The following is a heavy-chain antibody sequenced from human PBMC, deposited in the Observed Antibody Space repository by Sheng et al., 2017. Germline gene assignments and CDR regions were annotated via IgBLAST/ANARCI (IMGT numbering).Heavy chain of an antibody. V-gene: IGHV1-2*06. CDR1: GYTFTGYY. D-gene: IGHD3-22*01. Sequence: SGAEMKKPGASVKVSCKASGYTFTGYYMHWVRQAPGQGLEWMGRINPNSGGTNYAQKFQGRVTMTRDTSISTAYMELSRLRSDDTAVYYCARVEYYYDTRLDYWGQGTLVTVSS. CDR2: INPNSGGT. J-gene: IGHJ4*02. CDR3: ARVEYYYDTRLDY.